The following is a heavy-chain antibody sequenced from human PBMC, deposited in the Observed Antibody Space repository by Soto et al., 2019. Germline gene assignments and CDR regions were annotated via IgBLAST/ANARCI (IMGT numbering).Heavy chain of an antibody. CDR2: ISYDGNNK. J-gene: IGHJ6*02. Sequence: PGGSMTLSCVASGVTFSGYGMHWVRQAPGKGMGWVAIISYDGNNKYYADAVKGRFTISRDNSKSTQYPQMNSLRLEDKSVYYCENDREEYYYGMDDWGQGTTVTVSS. CDR1: GVTFSGYG. V-gene: IGHV3-30*18. D-gene: IGHD1-26*01. CDR3: ENDREEYYYGMDD.